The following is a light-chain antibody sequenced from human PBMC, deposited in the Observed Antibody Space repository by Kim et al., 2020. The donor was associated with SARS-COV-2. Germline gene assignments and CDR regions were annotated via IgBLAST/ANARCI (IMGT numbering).Light chain of an antibody. J-gene: IGKJ1*01. Sequence: ASVGDRVSITRRAIQGISNFLAWDRQKPGKVPMLLIYGASTLRSGVPSRFRGSGSGTDFTLTISSLQPEDAATYYCQKYNSAPWTFGQGTKVDIK. CDR2: GAS. V-gene: IGKV1-27*01. CDR3: QKYNSAPWT. CDR1: QGISNF.